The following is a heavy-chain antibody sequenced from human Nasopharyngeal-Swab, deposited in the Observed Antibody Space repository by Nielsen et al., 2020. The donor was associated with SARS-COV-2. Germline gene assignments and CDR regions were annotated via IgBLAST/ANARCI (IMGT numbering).Heavy chain of an antibody. D-gene: IGHD2-8*01. Sequence: SVKVSCKASGGTFSSYAISWARQAPGQGLEWMGGIIPIFGTANYAQKLQGRVTITADKSTSTAYMELSSLRSEDTAVYYCARAHPRSCTDGVCFRSQVYNWFDPWGQGTLVTVSS. CDR2: IIPIFGTA. CDR1: GGTFSSYA. J-gene: IGHJ5*02. CDR3: ARAHPRSCTDGVCFRSQVYNWFDP. V-gene: IGHV1-69*06.